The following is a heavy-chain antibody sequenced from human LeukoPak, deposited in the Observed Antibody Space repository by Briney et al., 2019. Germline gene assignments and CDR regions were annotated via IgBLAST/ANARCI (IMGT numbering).Heavy chain of an antibody. CDR2: IKQDGSEK. Sequence: GGSLRLSCAASGFTFSSYWMSWVRQAPGKGLEWVANIKQDGSEKYYVDSVKGRFTISRDNAKNSLYLQMNSLRAEDTAVYYCARDRQYSYGSNNWFDPWGQGTLVTVSS. CDR1: GFTFSSYW. J-gene: IGHJ5*02. CDR3: ARDRQYSYGSNNWFDP. V-gene: IGHV3-7*03. D-gene: IGHD5-18*01.